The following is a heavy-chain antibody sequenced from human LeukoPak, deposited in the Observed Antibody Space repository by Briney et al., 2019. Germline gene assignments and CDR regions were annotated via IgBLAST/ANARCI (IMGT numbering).Heavy chain of an antibody. CDR1: GFTFSSYG. V-gene: IGHV3-48*02. D-gene: IGHD6-13*01. J-gene: IGHJ4*02. CDR2: ISSSRTTI. CDR3: ARGSPIIAYSSSWYFDS. Sequence: QPGRSLRLSCAASGFTFSSYGMHWVRQAPGKGLEWFSYISSSRTTIYYADSVKGRFTISRENAKNSLYLQMNSLRDEDTAVYYCARGSPIIAYSSSWYFDSWGQGALVTVSS.